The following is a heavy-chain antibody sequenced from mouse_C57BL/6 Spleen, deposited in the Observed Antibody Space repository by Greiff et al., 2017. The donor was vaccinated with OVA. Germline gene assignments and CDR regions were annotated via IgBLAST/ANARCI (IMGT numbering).Heavy chain of an antibody. V-gene: IGHV2-2*01. J-gene: IGHJ3*01. Sequence: QVQLKESGPGLVQPSQSLSISCTVSGFSLTSYGVHWVRQSPGTGLEWLGVIWRGGSTDYNAAFISRLSISKDNSKSQVFFKMNSLQADDTAIYYCARSYDYDEAWFAYWGQGTLVTVSA. D-gene: IGHD2-4*01. CDR2: IWRGGST. CDR1: GFSLTSYG. CDR3: ARSYDYDEAWFAY.